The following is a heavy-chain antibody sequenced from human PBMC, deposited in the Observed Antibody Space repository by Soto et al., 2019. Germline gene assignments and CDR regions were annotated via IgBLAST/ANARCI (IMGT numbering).Heavy chain of an antibody. Sequence: SETLSLTCAVSGFSISSDYYWGWIRQPPGKGLEWIGSVYHSASTYNSPPLKSRVTISVDTSKNQFSLRLTSVTAADTAVYYCATVRPATFTWSFAIDYWGQGTLVTVSS. V-gene: IGHV4-38-2*01. CDR2: VYHSAST. D-gene: IGHD3-10*01. J-gene: IGHJ4*02. CDR3: ATVRPATFTWSFAIDY. CDR1: GFSISSDYY.